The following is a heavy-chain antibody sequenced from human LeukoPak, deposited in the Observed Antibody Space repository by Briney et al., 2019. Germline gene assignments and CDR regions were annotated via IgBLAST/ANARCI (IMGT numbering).Heavy chain of an antibody. CDR3: VVEGRIYNWNYGGAFDI. V-gene: IGHV3-30*02. D-gene: IGHD1-7*01. CDR2: IRYDGSNK. CDR1: GFTFSSYG. Sequence: PGGSLRLSCAASGFTFSSYGMHWVRQAPGKGLEWVAFIRYDGSNKYYADSVKGRFTISRDNSKNTLYLQMNSLRAEDTAVYYCVVEGRIYNWNYGGAFDIWGQGTMVTVSS. J-gene: IGHJ3*02.